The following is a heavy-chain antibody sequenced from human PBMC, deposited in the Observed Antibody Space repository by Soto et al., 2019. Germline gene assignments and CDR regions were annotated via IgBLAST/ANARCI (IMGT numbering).Heavy chain of an antibody. V-gene: IGHV1-69*13. D-gene: IGHD3-22*01. CDR1: GGTFSSYA. CDR3: ARDRSGYYYVLDY. CDR2: IIPIFGTA. J-gene: IGHJ4*02. Sequence: GASVKVSCKASGGTFSSYAISWVRQAPGQGLEWMGGIIPIFGTANYAQKFQGRVTITADESTSTAYMELSSLRSEDTAVYYCARDRSGYYYVLDYWGQGTLVTVSS.